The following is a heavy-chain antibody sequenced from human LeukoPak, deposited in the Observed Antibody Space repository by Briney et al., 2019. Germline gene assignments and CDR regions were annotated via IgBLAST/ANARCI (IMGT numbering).Heavy chain of an antibody. CDR1: GYTFTGYY. CDR3: AKEKSSGWHDAFDI. CDR2: IRYDGSNK. Sequence: SCKASGYTFTGYYMHWVRQAPGKGLEWVAFIRYDGSNKYYADSVKGRFTISRDTSKNTLYLQMNSLRAEDTAVYYCAKEKSSGWHDAFDIWGQGTMVTVSS. V-gene: IGHV3-30*02. J-gene: IGHJ3*02. D-gene: IGHD6-19*01.